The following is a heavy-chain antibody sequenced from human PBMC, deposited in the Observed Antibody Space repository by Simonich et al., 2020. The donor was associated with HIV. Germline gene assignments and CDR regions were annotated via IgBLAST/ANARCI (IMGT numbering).Heavy chain of an antibody. CDR1: GYTFTSYG. CDR3: ARSYSGSYYDY. V-gene: IGHV1-18*01. J-gene: IGHJ4*02. Sequence: QVQLVQSGAEVKKPGASVKVSCKASGYTFTSYGIIWGRQAPGQGLEWMEWTSAYNGNTTYAHKLQGRVTMTPDTSTSTAYMELRSLRSDDTAVYYCARSYSGSYYDYWGQGTLVTVSS. CDR2: TSAYNGNT. D-gene: IGHD1-26*01.